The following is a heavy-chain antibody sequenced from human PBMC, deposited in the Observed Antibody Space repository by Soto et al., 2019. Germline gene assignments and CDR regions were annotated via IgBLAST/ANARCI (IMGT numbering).Heavy chain of an antibody. CDR2: TYYRSKWYN. J-gene: IGHJ3*02. V-gene: IGHV6-1*01. CDR3: ARSGLRFLEWSFDI. CDR1: GDSVSSNSAA. Sequence: SQTLSLTCAISGDSVSSNSAAWNWIRQSPSRDLEWLGRTYYRSKWYNDYAVSVKSRITINPDTSKNQFSLQLNSVTPEDTAVYYCARSGLRFLEWSFDIWGQGTMVTVSS. D-gene: IGHD3-3*01.